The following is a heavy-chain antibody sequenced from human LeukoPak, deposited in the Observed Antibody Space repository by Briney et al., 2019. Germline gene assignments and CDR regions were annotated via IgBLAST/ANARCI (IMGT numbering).Heavy chain of an antibody. D-gene: IGHD2-15*01. CDR3: ARDPQYCSGGSCYSFDY. CDR2: IISSSSYI. V-gene: IGHV3-21*01. CDR1: GFTFSSYA. J-gene: IGHJ4*02. Sequence: GGSLRLSCAASGFTFSSYAMSWVRQAPGKGLEWVSSIISSSSYIYYADSVKGRFTISRDNAKNSLYLQMNSLRAEDTAVYYCARDPQYCSGGSCYSFDYWGQGTLVTVSS.